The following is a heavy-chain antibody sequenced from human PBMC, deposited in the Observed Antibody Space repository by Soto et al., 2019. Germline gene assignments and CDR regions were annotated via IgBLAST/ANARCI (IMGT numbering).Heavy chain of an antibody. CDR2: IRSKANSYAT. D-gene: IGHD4-17*01. Sequence: GGSLRLSCAASGFTFSGSAMHWVRQASGKGLEWVGRIRSKANSYATAYAASVKGRFTISRDDSKNTAYLQMNSLKTEDTAVYYCTTPTVPDINDHNWFDPWGQGTLVTVSS. V-gene: IGHV3-73*01. J-gene: IGHJ5*02. CDR3: TTPTVPDINDHNWFDP. CDR1: GFTFSGSA.